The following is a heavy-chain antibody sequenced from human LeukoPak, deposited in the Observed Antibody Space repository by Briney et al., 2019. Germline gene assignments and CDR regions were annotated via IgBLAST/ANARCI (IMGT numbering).Heavy chain of an antibody. J-gene: IGHJ5*02. CDR1: GYSFTSYY. Sequence: ASVKVSCKASGYSFTSYYMHWVRQAPGQGLEWMGLINPRGTSTIYAEKFQGRIIMTRDMSTTTDYMELSSLKSDDTAVYYCARDNSIHERGWWFDPWGQGTLVTVSS. V-gene: IGHV1-46*01. D-gene: IGHD4-23*01. CDR3: ARDNSIHERGWWFDP. CDR2: INPRGTST.